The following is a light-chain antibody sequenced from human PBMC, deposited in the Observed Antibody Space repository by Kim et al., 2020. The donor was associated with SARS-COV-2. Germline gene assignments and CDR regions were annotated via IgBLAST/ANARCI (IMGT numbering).Light chain of an antibody. CDR1: RSNIGSNH. J-gene: IGLJ3*02. CDR2: YND. V-gene: IGLV1-47*02. Sequence: QPVLSQPPSASGAPGQRVTISCSGSRSNIGSNHVYWYQQLPGTAPKLLIYYNDQRPPGVPDRFSGSKSDTSASLAISGLRSEDEADYYCAAWDNSLSSPVFGGGTQLTVL. CDR3: AAWDNSLSSPV.